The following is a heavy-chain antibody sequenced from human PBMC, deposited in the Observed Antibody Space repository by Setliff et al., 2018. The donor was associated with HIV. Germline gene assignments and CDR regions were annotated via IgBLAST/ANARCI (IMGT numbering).Heavy chain of an antibody. CDR2: IXYXXXX. J-gene: IGHJ3*01. CDR3: AXXXXSRRRGTAVTTVGAFDF. D-gene: IGHD4-17*01. CDR1: GDSIXXSSXX. Sequence: SETLSLTCTVSGDSIXXSSXXXXXAXXXXXKXXEWIGSIXYXXXXYYNPSLKSRVSISVXTSKSQFSLKLISVTAADTAVYYCAXXXXSRRRGTAVTTVGAFDFXGQGTKVTVSS. V-gene: IGHV4-39*01.